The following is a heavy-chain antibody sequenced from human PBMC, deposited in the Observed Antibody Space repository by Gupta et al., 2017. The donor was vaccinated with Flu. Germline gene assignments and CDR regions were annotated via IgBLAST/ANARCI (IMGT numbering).Heavy chain of an antibody. V-gene: IGHV3-11*05. D-gene: IGHD5-18*01. Sequence: QVQLVESGGGLVKPGGSLRLSCAASGFTFSDYYMSWIRQAPGKGLEWVSYISSSSSYTNYADSVKGRFTISRDNAKNSLYLQMNSLRAEDTAVYYCARDMGASSGYSYGIFDYWGQGTLVTVSS. CDR1: GFTFSDYY. J-gene: IGHJ4*02. CDR3: ARDMGASSGYSYGIFDY. CDR2: ISSSSSYT.